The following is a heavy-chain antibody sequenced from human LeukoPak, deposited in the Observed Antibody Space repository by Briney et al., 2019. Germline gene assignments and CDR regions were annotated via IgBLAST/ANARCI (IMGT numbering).Heavy chain of an antibody. CDR2: IHHRGSA. CDR1: GGSFSGYY. CDR3: VRGLGHSSSDY. Sequence: NPSETLSLTCAVYGGSFSGYYWSWIRQPPGKGLEWIGEIHHRGSANHNPSLKSRVTISIDTSKNQFSLKLSSVTAADTAVYYCVRGLGHSSSDYWGQGTLVTVSS. J-gene: IGHJ4*02. V-gene: IGHV4-34*01. D-gene: IGHD6-6*01.